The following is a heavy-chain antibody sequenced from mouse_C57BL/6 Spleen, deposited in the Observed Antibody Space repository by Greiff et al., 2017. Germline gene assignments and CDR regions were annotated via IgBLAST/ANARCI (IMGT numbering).Heavy chain of an antibody. J-gene: IGHJ3*01. CDR1: GYAFTNYL. CDR2: INPGSGGT. Sequence: VQVVESGAELVRPGTSVKVSCKASGYAFTNYLIEWVKQRPGQGLEWIGVINPGSGGTNYNEKFKGKATLTADKSSSTAYMQLSSLTSEDSAVYFCARRGLRAPWFAYWGQGTLVTVSA. D-gene: IGHD2-4*01. CDR3: ARRGLRAPWFAY. V-gene: IGHV1-54*01.